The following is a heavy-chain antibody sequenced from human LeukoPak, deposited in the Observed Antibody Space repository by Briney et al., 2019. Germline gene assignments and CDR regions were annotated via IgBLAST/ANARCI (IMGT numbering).Heavy chain of an antibody. D-gene: IGHD2-15*01. V-gene: IGHV1-69*06. J-gene: IGHJ6*04. CDR1: GYTFTSYD. Sequence: EASVKVSCKASGYTFTSYDVNWVRQATGQGLEWVGGIIPIFGTANYAQKFQGRVTITADKSTSTAYMELSSLRSEDTAVYYCASATLRCSGGSCYEMDVWGKGTTDTVSS. CDR3: ASATLRCSGGSCYEMDV. CDR2: IIPIFGTA.